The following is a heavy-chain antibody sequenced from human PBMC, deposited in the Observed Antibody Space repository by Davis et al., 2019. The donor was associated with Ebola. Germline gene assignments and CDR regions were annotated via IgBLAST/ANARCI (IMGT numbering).Heavy chain of an antibody. J-gene: IGHJ4*02. CDR2: LSSSSSYI. D-gene: IGHD7-27*01. CDR1: GFTFSRYS. Sequence: GESLKISCAASGFTFSRYSMNWVRQAPGQGLEWVSSLSSSSSYISYADSVKRRFTISRDNAKNSLYLEMNSLRAEDTAVYYCATDNWGPALWGQGTLVTVSS. CDR3: ATDNWGPAL. V-gene: IGHV3-21*01.